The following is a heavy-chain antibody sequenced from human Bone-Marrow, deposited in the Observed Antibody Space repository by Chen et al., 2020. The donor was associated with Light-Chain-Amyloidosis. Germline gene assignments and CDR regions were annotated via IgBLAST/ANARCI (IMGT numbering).Heavy chain of an antibody. CDR2: IIPFFGTT. Sequence: QAQLVQSGAEVKKPGSSVKVSWKAAGGTFSSYQVTWVRQAPGHGLEWMGGIIPFFGTTNYAQNCQGRVTITADKSTGTAYMELNSLTSEDTAIYYCARDRTYGDYGSYGMDVWGQGTTVTVTS. CDR3: ARDRTYGDYGSYGMDV. V-gene: IGHV1-69*06. D-gene: IGHD4-17*01. CDR1: GGTFSSYQ. J-gene: IGHJ6*02.